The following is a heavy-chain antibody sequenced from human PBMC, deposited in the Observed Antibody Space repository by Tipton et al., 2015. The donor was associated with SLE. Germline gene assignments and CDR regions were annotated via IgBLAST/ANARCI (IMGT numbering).Heavy chain of an antibody. D-gene: IGHD2-15*01. J-gene: IGHJ3*01. CDR3: AKDHAAYCSGGTCYSDAFDL. V-gene: IGHV3-30*18. CDR2: ISFDGNDQ. Sequence: SLRLSCAASGFTFSSYGMHWVRQAPGKGLEWVTLISFDGNDQYYADSVKGRFTISRDNSKNTVYLELNSLRAEDTAVYYCAKDHAAYCSGGTCYSDAFDLWGQETMVTVSS. CDR1: GFTFSSYG.